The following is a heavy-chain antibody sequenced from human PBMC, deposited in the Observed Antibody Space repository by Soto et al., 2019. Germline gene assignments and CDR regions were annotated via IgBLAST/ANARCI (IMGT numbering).Heavy chain of an antibody. CDR3: AKDSVAVPIVVVVAARAQFDY. V-gene: IGHV3-23*01. CDR1: GFTFSSYA. Sequence: GGSLRLSCAASGFTFSSYAMSWVRQAPGKGLEWVSAISGSGGSIYYADSVKGRFTISRDNSKNTLYLQMNSLRAEDTAVYYCAKDSVAVPIVVVVAARAQFDYWGQGTLVTVSS. D-gene: IGHD2-15*01. CDR2: ISGSGGSI. J-gene: IGHJ4*02.